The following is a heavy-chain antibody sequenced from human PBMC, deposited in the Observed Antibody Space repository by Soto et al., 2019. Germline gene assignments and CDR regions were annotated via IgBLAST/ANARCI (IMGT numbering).Heavy chain of an antibody. CDR3: ARDIPSGYCSSTSCYPLHYFDY. Sequence: PGESLKISCKGSGYSFTSYWIGWVRQMPGKGLEWMGIIYPGDSDTRYSPSFHSQVTISADKSISTAYLQWSSLKASDTAMYYCARDIPSGYCSSTSCYPLHYFDYWGQGTLVTVSS. CDR1: GYSFTSYW. J-gene: IGHJ4*02. V-gene: IGHV5-51*01. CDR2: IYPGDSDT. D-gene: IGHD2-2*01.